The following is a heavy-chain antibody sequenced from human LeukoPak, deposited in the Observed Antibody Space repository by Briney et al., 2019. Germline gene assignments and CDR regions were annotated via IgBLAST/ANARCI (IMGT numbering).Heavy chain of an antibody. J-gene: IGHJ6*04. Sequence: GESLKISRKGSGYSFTSYWISWVRQMPGKGLEWMGRIDPSDSYTNYSPSFQGHVTISADKSISTAYLQWSSLKASDTAMYYCARRATPNCSSTSCYGEVYYYGMDVWGKGTTVTVSS. D-gene: IGHD2-2*01. CDR1: GYSFTSYW. CDR3: ARRATPNCSSTSCYGEVYYYGMDV. CDR2: IDPSDSYT. V-gene: IGHV5-10-1*01.